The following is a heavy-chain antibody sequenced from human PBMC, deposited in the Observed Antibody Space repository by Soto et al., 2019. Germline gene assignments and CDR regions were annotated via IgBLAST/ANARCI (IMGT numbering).Heavy chain of an antibody. Sequence: QITLKESGPTLVKPTQTLTLTCTFSGFSLSTSGVGVGWIRQPPGKALEWLVLIYWDDDKRYSPSLKSRLTITKDTSKNQVVLTMPNVDPVDTATDFCAHRRMGSYFGYWGQGTLVTVSS. V-gene: IGHV2-5*02. D-gene: IGHD3-10*01. J-gene: IGHJ4*02. CDR3: AHRRMGSYFGY. CDR1: GFSLSTSGVG. CDR2: IYWDDDK.